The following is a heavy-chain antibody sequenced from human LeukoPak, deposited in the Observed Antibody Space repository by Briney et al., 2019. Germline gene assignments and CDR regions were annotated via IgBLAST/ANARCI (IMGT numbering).Heavy chain of an antibody. Sequence: GGSLRLSCVGSGFIFNIYEMNWVRQAPGKGLEWLSYIGSSDSTTHYADSVKGRFTISRDNAKNSLYLQMNSLRDEDTAVYYCTRTNWNPGYFDTWGQGTLVTVSS. CDR2: IGSSDSTT. D-gene: IGHD5-12*01. J-gene: IGHJ5*02. CDR1: GFIFNIYE. V-gene: IGHV3-48*03. CDR3: TRTNWNPGYFDT.